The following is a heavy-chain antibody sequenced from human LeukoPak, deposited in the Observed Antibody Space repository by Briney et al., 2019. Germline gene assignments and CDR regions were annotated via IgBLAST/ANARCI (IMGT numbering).Heavy chain of an antibody. V-gene: IGHV4-39*01. D-gene: IGHD2-21*02. Sequence: SQTLSLTCAVSGGSISSGGYYWGWIRRPPGTGLEWIGSIFYSGSTYYNPSLKSRVTISVDTSKNQISLKLSSVTAADTAVYYCARLGQFCGGDCYPPSFDYWGQGTLVTVSS. J-gene: IGHJ4*02. CDR3: ARLGQFCGGDCYPPSFDY. CDR2: IFYSGST. CDR1: GGSISSGGYY.